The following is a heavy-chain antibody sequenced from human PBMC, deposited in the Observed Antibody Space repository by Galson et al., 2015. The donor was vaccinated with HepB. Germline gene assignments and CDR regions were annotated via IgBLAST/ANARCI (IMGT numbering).Heavy chain of an antibody. D-gene: IGHD3-9*01. CDR3: AKDVLRYFDSGGYFDY. CDR1: GFTFSSYG. V-gene: IGHV3-30*18. CDR2: ISYDGSNK. J-gene: IGHJ4*02. Sequence: SLRLSCAASGFTFSSYGMHWVRQAPGKGLEWVAVISYDGSNKYYADSVKGRFTISRDNSKNTLYLQMNSLRAEDTAVYYCAKDVLRYFDSGGYFDYWGQGTLVTVSS.